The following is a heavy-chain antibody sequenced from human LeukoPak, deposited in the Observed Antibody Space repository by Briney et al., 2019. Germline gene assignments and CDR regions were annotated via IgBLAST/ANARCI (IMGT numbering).Heavy chain of an antibody. J-gene: IGHJ4*02. D-gene: IGHD1-14*01. CDR3: VRNGRYCLDY. CDR2: IYYSGST. CDR1: GGSISSYY. V-gene: IGHV4-59*12. Sequence: KPSETLSLTCTVSGGSISSYYRSWIRQPPGKGLEWIGYIYYSGSTNYNPSLKSRVTISVDRSKSQFSLKMASVTAADTAIYYCVRNGRYCLDYWGQGTLVTVSS.